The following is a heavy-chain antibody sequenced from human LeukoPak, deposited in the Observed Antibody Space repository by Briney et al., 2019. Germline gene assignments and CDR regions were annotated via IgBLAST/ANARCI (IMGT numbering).Heavy chain of an antibody. CDR3: ARGYYYDSSGYWVRAFDI. CDR2: IYYSGST. Sequence: SQTLSLTCTVSGGSISSGGYYWSWIRQHPGKGLEWIGYIYYSGSTYYNPSLKSRVTISVDTSKNQFSLKLSSVTAADTAVYYCARGYYYDSSGYWVRAFDIWGQGTMVTVSS. D-gene: IGHD3-22*01. J-gene: IGHJ3*02. CDR1: GGSISSGGYY. V-gene: IGHV4-31*03.